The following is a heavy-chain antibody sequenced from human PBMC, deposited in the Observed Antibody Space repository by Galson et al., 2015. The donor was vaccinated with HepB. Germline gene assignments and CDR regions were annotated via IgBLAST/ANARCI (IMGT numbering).Heavy chain of an antibody. CDR2: TYYRSKWYN. V-gene: IGHV6-1*01. CDR1: GDSVSNHRAA. D-gene: IGHD1-26*01. CDR3: AREALGFDY. J-gene: IGHJ4*02. Sequence: CAISGDSVSNHRAAWNWIRQSPSRGLEWLGRTYYRSKWYNDYALSVRSRITINPDTSKNQFSLQLNSVTPEDTAVYYCAREALGFDYWGQETLVTVSS.